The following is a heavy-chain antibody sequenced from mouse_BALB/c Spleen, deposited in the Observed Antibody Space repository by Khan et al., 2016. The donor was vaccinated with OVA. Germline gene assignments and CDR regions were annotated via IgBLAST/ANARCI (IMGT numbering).Heavy chain of an antibody. J-gene: IGHJ3*01. CDR1: GYTFSSYY. Sequence: VQLKQSGAELVKPGASVKLSCTASGYTFSSYYLYWVQQRPGQGLAWIGEINPNNGGSNFNEKFKNRATLTVDKSSYTAYMQLSSLTSDESAVDYCTRSGYGSFAFWGQGTMVTVSA. CDR2: INPNNGGS. V-gene: IGHV1S81*02. CDR3: TRSGYGSFAF. D-gene: IGHD2-2*01.